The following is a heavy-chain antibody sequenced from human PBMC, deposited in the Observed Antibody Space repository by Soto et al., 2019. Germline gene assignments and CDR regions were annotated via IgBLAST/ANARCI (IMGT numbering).Heavy chain of an antibody. CDR2: IHAGNGDT. CDR3: ARDGMYWDLDL. V-gene: IGHV1-3*01. Sequence: QVQLVQSGAEVKKPGASVKVSCKASGYTFTTHKMHWVRQAPGQGLEWMGSIHAGNGDTRYSQKFQGGVTITADTPASTAYMELCSLKSEDTAVYYCARDGMYWDLDLWGRGTLVTVSS. D-gene: IGHD1-20*01. CDR1: GYTFTTHK. J-gene: IGHJ2*01.